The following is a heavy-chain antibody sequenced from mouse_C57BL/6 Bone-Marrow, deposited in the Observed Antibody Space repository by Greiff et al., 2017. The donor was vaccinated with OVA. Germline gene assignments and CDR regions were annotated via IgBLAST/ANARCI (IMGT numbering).Heavy chain of an antibody. J-gene: IGHJ1*03. CDR2: INPYNGGT. CDR3: ARFITTAYWYFDV. V-gene: IGHV1-19*01. D-gene: IGHD1-1*01. CDR1: GYTFTDYY. Sequence: VQLQQSGPVLVKPGASVKMSCKASGYTFTDYYMNWVKQSHGKSLEWIGVINPYNGGTSYNQKFKGKATLTVDKSSSTAYMELNSLTSEDSAVYYCARFITTAYWYFDVWGTGTTVTVSS.